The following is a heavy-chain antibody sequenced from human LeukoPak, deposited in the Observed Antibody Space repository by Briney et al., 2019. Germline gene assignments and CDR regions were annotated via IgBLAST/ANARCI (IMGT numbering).Heavy chain of an antibody. CDR3: ARDPRGSEYSHFDS. D-gene: IGHD3-10*01. J-gene: IGHJ4*02. CDR2: IKQDGKEK. V-gene: IGHV3-7*01. Sequence: GGSLRLSCAASGFTFSSSYMSWVRQAPGKGLEWVANIKQDGKEKHYVDSVKGRFTISRDNAKRSLYLQMDSLGAEDTAVYYCARDPRGSEYSHFDSWGQGTQVTVSP. CDR1: GFTFSSSY.